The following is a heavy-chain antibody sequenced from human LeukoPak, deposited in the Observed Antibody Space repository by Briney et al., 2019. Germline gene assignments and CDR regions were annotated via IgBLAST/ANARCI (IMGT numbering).Heavy chain of an antibody. J-gene: IGHJ4*02. Sequence: GGSLRLSCAASGFTFSSYGMHWVRQAPGKGLEWVAVIPYDGSNKYYADSVKGRFTISRDNSKNTLYLQMNSLRAEDTAVYYCAKDRIPGSGWYGVDYWGQGTLVTVSS. CDR1: GFTFSSYG. CDR3: AKDRIPGSGWYGVDY. V-gene: IGHV3-30*18. D-gene: IGHD6-19*01. CDR2: IPYDGSNK.